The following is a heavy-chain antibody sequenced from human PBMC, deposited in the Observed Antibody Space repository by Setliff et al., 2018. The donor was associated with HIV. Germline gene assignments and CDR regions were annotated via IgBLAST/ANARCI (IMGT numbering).Heavy chain of an antibody. V-gene: IGHV4-34*01. D-gene: IGHD1-26*01. Sequence: PSETLSLTCAVSGYSISSAYYWTWVRQPPGKGLEWIGEINHSGSTNYNPSLKSRVTISVDTSKNQFSLKLSSVTAADTAVYYCARVYTGATDYVDWFDPWGQGTLVTVSS. CDR3: ARVYTGATDYVDWFDP. CDR1: GYSISSAYY. CDR2: INHSGST. J-gene: IGHJ5*02.